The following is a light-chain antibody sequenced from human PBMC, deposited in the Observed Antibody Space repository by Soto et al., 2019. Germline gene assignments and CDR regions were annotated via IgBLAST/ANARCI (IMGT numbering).Light chain of an antibody. CDR2: DAS. CDR3: QQRSNWPT. J-gene: IGKJ5*01. CDR1: QNVNNF. Sequence: EVVLTQSQATLSLSPGERATFSFRASQNVNNFLAWYQQKPGQAPRLLIYDASNRATGIPARFSGSGSGTDFTLTISSLESEDFAIYYCQQRSNWPTFGQGTRLEIK. V-gene: IGKV3-11*01.